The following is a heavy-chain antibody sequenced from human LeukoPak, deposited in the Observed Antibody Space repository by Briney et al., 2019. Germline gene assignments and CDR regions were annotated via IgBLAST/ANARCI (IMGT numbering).Heavy chain of an antibody. V-gene: IGHV3-7*01. Sequence: GGSLRLSCAASGFTFSSYWMSWVRQAPGKGLEWVANIKQDGSEKYYVDSVKGRFTISRDNSKNTLYLQMNSLRAEDTAVYYCAKGVIAAAGSDAFDIWGQGTMVTVSS. J-gene: IGHJ3*02. CDR3: AKGVIAAAGSDAFDI. CDR1: GFTFSSYW. CDR2: IKQDGSEK. D-gene: IGHD6-13*01.